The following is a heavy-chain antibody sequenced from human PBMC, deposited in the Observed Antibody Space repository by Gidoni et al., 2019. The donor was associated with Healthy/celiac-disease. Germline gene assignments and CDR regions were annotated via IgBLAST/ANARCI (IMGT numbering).Heavy chain of an antibody. CDR3: ARTELERPNASRAIDY. D-gene: IGHD1-1*01. CDR2: ISYDGSNK. CDR1: GFTFSSYA. J-gene: IGHJ4*02. Sequence: QVQLVESGGGVVQPGRSLRLSCAASGFTFSSYAMHWVRQAPGKGLEWVAVISYDGSNKYYADSVKGRFTISRDNSKNTLYLQMNSLRAEDTAVYYCARTELERPNASRAIDYWGQGTLVTVSS. V-gene: IGHV3-30*01.